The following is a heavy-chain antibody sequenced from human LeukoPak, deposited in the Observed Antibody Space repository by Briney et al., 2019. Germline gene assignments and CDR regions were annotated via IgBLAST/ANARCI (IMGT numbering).Heavy chain of an antibody. D-gene: IGHD5-12*01. J-gene: IGHJ4*02. V-gene: IGHV3-9*01. Sequence: PGRSLRLSCAASGFTFHQYAIHWVLQVPGKGLEWVSGISWNSGSIGYADSVRGRFTISRDNAKNSVYLQMNSLRAEDTALYYCAKDKAPLYSGYDWDLDFWGQGALVIVSS. CDR2: ISWNSGSI. CDR1: GFTFHQYA. CDR3: AKDKAPLYSGYDWDLDF.